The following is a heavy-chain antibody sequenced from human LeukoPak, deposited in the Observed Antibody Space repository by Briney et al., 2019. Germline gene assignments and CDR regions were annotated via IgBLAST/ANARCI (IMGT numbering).Heavy chain of an antibody. J-gene: IGHJ4*02. D-gene: IGHD3-16*01. CDR2: LRGDGST. V-gene: IGHV3-23*01. CDR1: GFTFSSYA. CDR3: AKASWVSSADAVL. Sequence: GGSLRLSCVASGFTFSSYAMRWVRQAPARGREWVASLRGDGSTFYADSVPGRFTLSRDESRNTVYLQLTSLRVEDTAVYYCAKASWVSSADAVLWGQGTPVTVSS.